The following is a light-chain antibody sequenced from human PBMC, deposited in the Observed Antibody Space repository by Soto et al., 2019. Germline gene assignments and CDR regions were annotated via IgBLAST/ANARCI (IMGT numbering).Light chain of an antibody. V-gene: IGKV1-39*01. CDR1: PTISNY. CDR2: GAT. J-gene: IGKJ3*01. CDR3: QQSYSSPFT. Sequence: DIPMTQSPSSLSASVGDRVTIICRASPTISNYLNWYQQKPGKAPKVLIYGATRLQSGVPSRFSGSGVGTDFTLTISRLQPEDFATYYCQQSYSSPFTFGPGTKVEIK.